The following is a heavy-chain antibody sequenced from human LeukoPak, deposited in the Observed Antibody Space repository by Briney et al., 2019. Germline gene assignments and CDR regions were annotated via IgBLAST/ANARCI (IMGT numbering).Heavy chain of an antibody. CDR2: ISSSSSYI. CDR1: GFTFSSYS. J-gene: IGHJ6*03. CDR3: AGSGAARHYYYYYMDV. D-gene: IGHD6-6*01. Sequence: PGGSLRLSCAASGFTFSSYSMNWVRQAPGKGLEWVSSISSSSSYIYYADSVKGRFTISRDNAKNSLYLQMNSLRAEDTAVYYCAGSGAARHYYYYYMDVWGKGTTVTVSS. V-gene: IGHV3-21*01.